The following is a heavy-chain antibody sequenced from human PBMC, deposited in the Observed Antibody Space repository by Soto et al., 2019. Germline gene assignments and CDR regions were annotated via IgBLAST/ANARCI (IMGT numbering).Heavy chain of an antibody. D-gene: IGHD2-8*01. V-gene: IGHV1-69*04. CDR3: ARDTNIAWFDP. CDR1: GGTFSSYT. Sequence: GASVKVSCKASGGTFSSYTISWVRQAPGQGLEWMGRIIPNHGITNYAQKLQGRVTMTADTSTSTAYMELRSLRSDDTAVYYCARDTNIAWFDPWGQGTLVTVSS. CDR2: IIPNHGIT. J-gene: IGHJ5*02.